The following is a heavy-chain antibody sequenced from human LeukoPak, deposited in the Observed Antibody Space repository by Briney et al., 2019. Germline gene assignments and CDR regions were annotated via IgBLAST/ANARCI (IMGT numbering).Heavy chain of an antibody. V-gene: IGHV1-69*13. D-gene: IGHD3-10*01. J-gene: IGHJ6*02. Sequence: GASVRVSCKASGGTFISYAISWVRQAPGQGLEWMGGIIPIFGTANYAQKFQGRVTITADESTSTAYMELSSLRSEDTAVYYCARGLWFGEPYYYYYGMDVWGQGTTVTVSS. CDR2: IIPIFGTA. CDR3: ARGLWFGEPYYYYYGMDV. CDR1: GGTFISYA.